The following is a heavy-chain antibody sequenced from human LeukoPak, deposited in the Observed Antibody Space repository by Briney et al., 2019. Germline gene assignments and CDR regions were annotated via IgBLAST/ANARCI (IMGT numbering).Heavy chain of an antibody. Sequence: PTVSLRLSCAASGFTFSSYWMNWVRQVPGKGLVWVSRINSDGSSRIYADSVQGRFTISRDNTKNTIYLQMNSLRAEATAVYYCARTSSGAYPFDSWGQGTLVTVSP. CDR2: INSDGSSR. D-gene: IGHD1-26*01. CDR3: ARTSSGAYPFDS. CDR1: GFTFSSYW. J-gene: IGHJ4*02. V-gene: IGHV3-74*01.